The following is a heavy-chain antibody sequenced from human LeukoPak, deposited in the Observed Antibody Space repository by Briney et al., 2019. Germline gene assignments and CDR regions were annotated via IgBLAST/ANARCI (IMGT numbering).Heavy chain of an antibody. CDR3: ARDRVGWDYGMDV. D-gene: IGHD3-10*01. J-gene: IGHJ6*02. V-gene: IGHV4-59*01. CDR1: GGSISSYY. CDR2: IYYSGST. Sequence: SETLSLTCAVSGGSISSYYWSWLRQPPGKGLEWIGYIYYSGSTNYNPSLKSRVTISVDTSKNQFSLKLSSVTAADTAVYYCARDRVGWDYGMDVWGQGTTVTVSS.